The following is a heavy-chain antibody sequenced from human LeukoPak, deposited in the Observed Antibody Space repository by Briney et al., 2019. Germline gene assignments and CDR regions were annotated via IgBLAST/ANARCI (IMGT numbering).Heavy chain of an antibody. Sequence: QPGRSLRLSCAASGFTFSSYGMRWVRQAPGKGLEWVAVISYDGSNKYYADSVKGRFTISRDNSKNTLYLQMNSLRAEDTAVYYCAKVGSSWYRGYFDYWGQGTLVTVSS. CDR2: ISYDGSNK. CDR1: GFTFSSYG. D-gene: IGHD6-13*01. J-gene: IGHJ4*02. V-gene: IGHV3-30*18. CDR3: AKVGSSWYRGYFDY.